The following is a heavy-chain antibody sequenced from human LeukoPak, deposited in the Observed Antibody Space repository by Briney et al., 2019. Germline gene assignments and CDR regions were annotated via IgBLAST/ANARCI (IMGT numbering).Heavy chain of an antibody. D-gene: IGHD2-15*01. J-gene: IGHJ4*02. CDR3: ARGAPPGSLNYFDY. Sequence: SVKVSCKASGYSFTRFYMHWVRQAPRQGLEWMGMISPSGGSTTFAQSFQGRIALTGDTSTSTVYMEMSSLKSEDTAVYYWARGAPPGSLNYFDYWGQGALATVSS. V-gene: IGHV1-46*01. CDR2: ISPSGGST. CDR1: GYSFTRFY.